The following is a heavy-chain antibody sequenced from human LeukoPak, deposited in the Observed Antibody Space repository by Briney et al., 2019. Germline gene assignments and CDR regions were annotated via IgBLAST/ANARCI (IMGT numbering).Heavy chain of an antibody. D-gene: IGHD6-13*01. V-gene: IGHV4-39*07. CDR2: IHYSGST. CDR3: ARGQKYSSSWYDY. J-gene: IGHJ4*02. Sequence: KSSETLSLTCTVSGGSISSSTYYWGWIRQPPGKGLEWIGSIHYSGSTYYKPSLKSRLTISVDRSKNQFSLKLSSVTAADTAVYYCARGQKYSSSWYDYWGQGTLVTVSS. CDR1: GGSISSSTYY.